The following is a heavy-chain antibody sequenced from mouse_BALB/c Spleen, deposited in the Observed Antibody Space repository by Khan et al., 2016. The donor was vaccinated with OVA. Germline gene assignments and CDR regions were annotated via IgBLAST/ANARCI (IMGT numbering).Heavy chain of an antibody. Sequence: VQLKESGGDLVKPGGSLKLSCAASGFTFSSYSMSWVRQTPDKRLEWVATISSNGDYTYYPDSVKGRFTISRDNAKNTLYLQMSSLKSEDTAMYYCASHLTGSFAYWGQGTLVTGSA. CDR2: ISSNGDYT. V-gene: IGHV5-6*01. CDR1: GFTFSSYS. D-gene: IGHD4-1*01. J-gene: IGHJ3*01. CDR3: ASHLTGSFAY.